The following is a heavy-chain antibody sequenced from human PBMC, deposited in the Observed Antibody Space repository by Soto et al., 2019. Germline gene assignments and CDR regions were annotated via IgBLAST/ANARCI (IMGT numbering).Heavy chain of an antibody. CDR2: ISWNSGSI. CDR3: AKDKSLYGEYGRYFDY. J-gene: IGHJ4*02. D-gene: IGHD4-17*01. CDR1: GFTFDDYA. V-gene: IGHV3-9*01. Sequence: GGSLRLSCTASGFTFDDYAMHWVRQAPGKGLEWVSGISWNSGSIAYADSVKGRVTISRDNAKNSLYLQMNSLRDEDTAFYYCAKDKSLYGEYGRYFDYWGQGTLVTVSS.